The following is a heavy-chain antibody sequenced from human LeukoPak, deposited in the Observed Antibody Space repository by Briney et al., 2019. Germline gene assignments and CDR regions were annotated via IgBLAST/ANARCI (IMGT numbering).Heavy chain of an antibody. D-gene: IGHD3-10*01. V-gene: IGHV1-18*01. CDR1: GYTFTSYA. CDR2: ISAYNGNT. CDR3: AKSFPRYYYGSGGFYY. J-gene: IGHJ4*02. Sequence: ASVKVSCKASGYTFTSYAITWVRQAPGQGLEWMGWISAYNGNTNYAQNLQGRVTMTTDTSTHTAYMDLRSLRSDGTAVYYCAKSFPRYYYGSGGFYYWGQGTLGTGSS.